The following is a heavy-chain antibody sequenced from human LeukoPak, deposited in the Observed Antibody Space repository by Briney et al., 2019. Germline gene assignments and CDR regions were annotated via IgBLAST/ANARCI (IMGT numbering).Heavy chain of an antibody. Sequence: KAGGSLRLSCAASGFTFSSYGMHWVRQAPGKGLEWVSSISSSSSYIYYADSVKGRFTISRDNAKNSLYLQMNSLRAEDTAVYYCARGRRIAAAGLYYFDYWGQGTLVTVSS. CDR2: ISSSSSYI. J-gene: IGHJ4*02. CDR3: ARGRRIAAAGLYYFDY. CDR1: GFTFSSYG. D-gene: IGHD6-13*01. V-gene: IGHV3-21*01.